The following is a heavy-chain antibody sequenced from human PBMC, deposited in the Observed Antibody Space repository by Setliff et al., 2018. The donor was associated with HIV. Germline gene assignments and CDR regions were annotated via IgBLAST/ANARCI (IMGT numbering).Heavy chain of an antibody. CDR1: GFTFNNFW. Sequence: PGGSLRLSCAASGFTFNNFWMYWVRQSPGKGLEWVANISEDGNKKYYVASVKGRFTTSRDNAKSSLYLQMNSLRVEDTAVYYCARLLLRTNPVYGVASNWFDPWGQGTLVTVSS. CDR3: ARLLLRTNPVYGVASNWFDP. CDR2: ISEDGNKK. J-gene: IGHJ5*02. V-gene: IGHV3-7*03. D-gene: IGHD2-8*01.